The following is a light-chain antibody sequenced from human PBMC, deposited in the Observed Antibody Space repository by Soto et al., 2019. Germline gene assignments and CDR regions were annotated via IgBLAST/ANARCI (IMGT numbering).Light chain of an antibody. CDR1: ESVSDNY. CDR2: GAS. J-gene: IGKJ4*01. Sequence: EIVLTQSPGTLSLSPGERATLSCRASESVSDNYLAWYQQRSGQAPMLVIYGASSRASAVPYRFSGSGSGADLTLTISRLEPEDFAGYYCQQYVSSPLTFGGGTKVEIK. V-gene: IGKV3-20*01. CDR3: QQYVSSPLT.